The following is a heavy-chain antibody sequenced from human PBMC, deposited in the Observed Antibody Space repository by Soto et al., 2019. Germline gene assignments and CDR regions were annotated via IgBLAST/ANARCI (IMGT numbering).Heavy chain of an antibody. J-gene: IGHJ6*02. CDR2: IIPIFGTA. CDR1: GGTFSSYA. Sequence: ASVKVSCKASGGTFSSYAISWVRQAPGQGLEWMGGIIPIFGTANYAQKFQGRVTITADESTSTAYMELSSLRSEDTAVYYCARDFRCSGGSCYSGAMDVWGQGTTVTVSS. V-gene: IGHV1-69*13. CDR3: ARDFRCSGGSCYSGAMDV. D-gene: IGHD2-15*01.